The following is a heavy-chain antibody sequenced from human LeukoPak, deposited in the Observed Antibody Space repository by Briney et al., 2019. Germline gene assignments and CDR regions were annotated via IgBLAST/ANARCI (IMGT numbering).Heavy chain of an antibody. CDR2: ISGSGGST. CDR1: GFTFSSYA. J-gene: IGHJ4*02. D-gene: IGHD3-3*01. V-gene: IGHV3-23*01. CDR3: AKKRSSITIFGVVNYFDY. Sequence: GGSLRLSCAASGFTFSSYAMSWVRQAPGKGLEWVSAISGSGGSTYYADSVKGRFTISRDNSKNTLYLQMNSLRAEDTAVYYCAKKRSSITIFGVVNYFDYWGQGTLVTVSS.